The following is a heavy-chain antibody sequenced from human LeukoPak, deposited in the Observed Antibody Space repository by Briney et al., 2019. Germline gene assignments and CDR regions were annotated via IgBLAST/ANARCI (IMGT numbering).Heavy chain of an antibody. V-gene: IGHV3-48*04. J-gene: IGHJ4*02. CDR3: ARDLATGTTGY. CDR2: ISSSSSTI. CDR1: GFTFSSYG. Sequence: GGSLRLSCAASGFTFSSYGMNWVRQALGKGLEWVSYISSSSSTIYYADSVKGRFTISRDNAKNSLYLQMNSLRAEDTAVYYCARDLATGTTGYWGQGTLVTVSS. D-gene: IGHD1-1*01.